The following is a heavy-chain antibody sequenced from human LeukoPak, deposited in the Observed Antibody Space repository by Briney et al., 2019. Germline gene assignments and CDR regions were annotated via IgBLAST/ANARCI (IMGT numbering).Heavy chain of an antibody. V-gene: IGHV3-23*01. CDR3: AKDVRVGEYYGSGSYFDY. J-gene: IGHJ4*02. Sequence: GGSLRLSCAASGFTFSSYAMSWVRQAPGKGLEWVSAISASGGSTYYADSVKGRFTISRDKSRNYLQMNSLRGDDTAIYYCAKDVRVGEYYGSGSYFDYWGQGTLVTVSS. D-gene: IGHD3-10*01. CDR1: GFTFSSYA. CDR2: ISASGGST.